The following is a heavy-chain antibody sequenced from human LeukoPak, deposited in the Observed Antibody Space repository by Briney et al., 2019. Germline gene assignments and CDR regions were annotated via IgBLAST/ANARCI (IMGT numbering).Heavy chain of an antibody. CDR1: GFTFSSYA. CDR3: AKDSGWGSYRYSYYYYGMDV. V-gene: IGHV3-23*01. CDR2: ISCSGGST. Sequence: GVSLRLSCAASGFTFSSYAMMWLPQAPGKGLEWVSAISCSGGSTYYADPVKGRFTISRDNSKNTLYLQMNSLRAEDTAVYYWAKDSGWGSYRYSYYYYGMDVWGQGTTVTVSS. D-gene: IGHD3-16*02. J-gene: IGHJ6*02.